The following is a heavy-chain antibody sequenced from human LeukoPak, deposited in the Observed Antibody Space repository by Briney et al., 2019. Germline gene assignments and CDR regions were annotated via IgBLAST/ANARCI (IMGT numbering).Heavy chain of an antibody. V-gene: IGHV3-23*01. CDR1: GFTFSSYA. J-gene: IGHJ4*02. Sequence: PGGSLRLSCAASGFTFSSYAMSWVRQAPGKGLEWVSAISGSGGSTYYADSVKGRFTISRDNYKNTMYLQMKRLRAEDTAVYYCAKDDGRVGILSDYVWGSYHFDYWGQGTLVSVSS. D-gene: IGHD3-16*02. CDR3: AKDDGRVGILSDYVWGSYHFDY. CDR2: ISGSGGST.